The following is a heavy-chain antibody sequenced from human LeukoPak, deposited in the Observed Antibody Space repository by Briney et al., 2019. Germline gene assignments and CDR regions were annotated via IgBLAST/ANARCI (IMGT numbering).Heavy chain of an antibody. CDR3: ARDSGYDFPSDYYYYGMDV. V-gene: IGHV3-30*03. D-gene: IGHD5-12*01. CDR1: GFTFSSYG. CDR2: ISYDGSNK. J-gene: IGHJ6*02. Sequence: GGSLRLSCAASGFTFSSYGMPWVRQAPGKGLEWVAVISYDGSNKYYADSVKGRFTISRDNSKNTLYLQMNSLRAEDTAVYYCARDSGYDFPSDYYYYGMDVWGQGTTVTVSS.